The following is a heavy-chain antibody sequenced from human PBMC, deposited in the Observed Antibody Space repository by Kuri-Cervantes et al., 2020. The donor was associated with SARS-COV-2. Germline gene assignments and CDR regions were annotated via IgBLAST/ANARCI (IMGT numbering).Heavy chain of an antibody. Sequence: ASVKVSCKASGYTFTSYAMHWVRQAPGQRLEWMGWINAGNGNTKYSQKFQGRVTMTTDTSTSTAYMELRSLRSDDTAVYYCARDTGATAKDYWGQGTLVTVSS. V-gene: IGHV1-3*01. D-gene: IGHD1-26*01. CDR3: ARDTGATAKDY. CDR2: INAGNGNT. J-gene: IGHJ4*02. CDR1: GYTFTSYA.